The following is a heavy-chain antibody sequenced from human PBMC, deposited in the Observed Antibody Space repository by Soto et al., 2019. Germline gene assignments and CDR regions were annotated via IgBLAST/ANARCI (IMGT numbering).Heavy chain of an antibody. CDR2: IYYSGST. V-gene: IGHV4-59*01. Sequence: ASETLSLTCTVSGGSISSYYWSWIRQPPGKGLEWIGYIYYSGSTNYNPSLKSRVTISVDTSKNQFSLKLSSVTAADTAVYYCASTAHSSGWYSGGFDYWGQGTLVTSPQ. CDR1: GGSISSYY. D-gene: IGHD6-19*01. CDR3: ASTAHSSGWYSGGFDY. J-gene: IGHJ4*02.